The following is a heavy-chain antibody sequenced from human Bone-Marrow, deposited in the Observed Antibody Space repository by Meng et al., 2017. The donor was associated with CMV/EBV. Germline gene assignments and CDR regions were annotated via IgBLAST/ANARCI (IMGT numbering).Heavy chain of an antibody. CDR2: VQYDGSSE. V-gene: IGHV3-30*02. J-gene: IGHJ6*02. CDR3: AKDDYGVDV. Sequence: GGSLRLSCTASGFAFRNYAMYWVRQAPGKGLEWVAYVQYDGSSEKYAASVKGRFTISRDSSKNTLYLQMNSLRPEDTAVYFCAKDDYGVDVWGQGTTVTVSS. CDR1: GFAFRNYA.